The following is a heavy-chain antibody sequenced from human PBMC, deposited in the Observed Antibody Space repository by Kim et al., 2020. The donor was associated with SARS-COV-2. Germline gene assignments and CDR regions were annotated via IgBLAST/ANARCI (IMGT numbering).Heavy chain of an antibody. Sequence: GGSLRLSCAASGFSFSTYWMNWVRQAPGKGLVWVSRIRSDGGNTYYADSVKGRFTMSRDNAENTLYLQMNSLRAEDTAVYYCARGMFSGGFDVWGQGTTVTVSS. V-gene: IGHV3-74*01. CDR2: IRSDGGNT. CDR1: GFSFSTYW. D-gene: IGHD6-25*01. CDR3: ARGMFSGGFDV. J-gene: IGHJ6*02.